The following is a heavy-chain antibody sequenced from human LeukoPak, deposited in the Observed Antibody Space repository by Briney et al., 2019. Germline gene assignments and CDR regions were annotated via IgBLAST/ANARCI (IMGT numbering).Heavy chain of an antibody. D-gene: IGHD6-19*01. CDR2: ISGSGGST. CDR3: AIKGSSGWPYYFDY. J-gene: IGHJ4*02. V-gene: IGHV3-23*01. Sequence: GGSLRLSCAASGFTFSSYAMSWVHQAPGKGLEWVSAISGSGGSTYYADSVKGRFTISRDNSKNTLYLQMNSLRAEDTAVYYCAIKGSSGWPYYFDYWGQGTLVTVSS. CDR1: GFTFSSYA.